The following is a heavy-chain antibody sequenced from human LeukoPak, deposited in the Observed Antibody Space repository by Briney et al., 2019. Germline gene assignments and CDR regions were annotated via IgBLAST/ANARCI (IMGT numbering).Heavy chain of an antibody. D-gene: IGHD4/OR15-4a*01. Sequence: PSETLSLTCTVSGCXISSYYWSWIRQPPGXGLEYIGYIYYTGSTNYNPSLKNRVTISVATSKDQFSLNLSSVTAADTAVYYCARLRGVYGAFDYWGQGTLVTVSS. CDR1: GCXISSYY. J-gene: IGHJ4*02. V-gene: IGHV4-59*08. CDR2: IYYTGST. CDR3: ARLRGVYGAFDY.